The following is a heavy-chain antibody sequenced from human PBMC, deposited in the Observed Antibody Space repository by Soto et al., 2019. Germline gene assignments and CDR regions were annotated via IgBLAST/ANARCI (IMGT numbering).Heavy chain of an antibody. CDR3: ARIVGATGGIDV. CDR2: INAGNGNT. V-gene: IGHV1-3*01. D-gene: IGHD1-26*01. Sequence: QVQLVQSWAEVKKPGASVKVSCKASGYTFTSYAMHWVRQAPGQRLEWMGWINAGNGNTKYSQKFQGRVTITRDTSASTAYMELSSLRSEDTAVYYCARIVGATGGIDVWGQGTTVTVSS. J-gene: IGHJ6*02. CDR1: GYTFTSYA.